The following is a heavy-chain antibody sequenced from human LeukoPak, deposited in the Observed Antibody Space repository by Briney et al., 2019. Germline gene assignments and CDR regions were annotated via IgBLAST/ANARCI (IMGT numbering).Heavy chain of an antibody. D-gene: IGHD3-10*01. CDR2: IYDDGRT. V-gene: IGHV3-53*04. J-gene: IGHJ5*02. CDR3: ARDRAGRQSWVEFDL. Sequence: GGSLRLSCTVWGFTVSTTLVQGVPQAPGKGLEWGSHIYDDGRTVYADSVKGRFTISRNNSKNMVYLQMNSLRVEDSAVYCCARDRAGRQSWVEFDLWGQGTLVTVSS. CDR1: GFTVSTTL.